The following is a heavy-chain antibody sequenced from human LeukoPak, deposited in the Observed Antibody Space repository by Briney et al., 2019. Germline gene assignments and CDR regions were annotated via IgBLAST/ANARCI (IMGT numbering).Heavy chain of an antibody. CDR1: GDSVSSNSVT. J-gene: IGHJ2*01. D-gene: IGHD3-16*02. V-gene: IGHV6-1*01. Sequence: SQTLSLTCAISGDSVSSNSVTWNWIRQYPSRGLEWLGRTYYRSRWFNDYAESVKSRMTIKPDTSKNQFSLQLKSVTPEDTAVYYCARDSPLMITFGGVVVFYWYFDLWGRGTLVTVSS. CDR3: ARDSPLMITFGGVVVFYWYFDL. CDR2: TYYRSRWFN.